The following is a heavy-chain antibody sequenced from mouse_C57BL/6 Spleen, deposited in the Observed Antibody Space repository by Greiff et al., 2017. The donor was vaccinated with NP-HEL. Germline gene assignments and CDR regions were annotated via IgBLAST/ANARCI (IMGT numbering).Heavy chain of an antibody. J-gene: IGHJ4*01. CDR2: ISSGGSYT. CDR3: ARAAQATGAMEY. Sequence: EVQLQESGGDLVKPGGSLKLSCAASGFTFSSYGMSWVRQTPDQRLEWVATISSGGSYTYYPDSVKGRFTISRDNAKNTLYLQMSSLKSEDTAMYYCARAAQATGAMEYWGQGTSVTVSS. CDR1: GFTFSSYG. D-gene: IGHD3-2*02. V-gene: IGHV5-6*01.